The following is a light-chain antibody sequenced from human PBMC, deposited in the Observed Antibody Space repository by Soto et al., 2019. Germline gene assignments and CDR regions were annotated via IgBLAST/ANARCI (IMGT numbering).Light chain of an antibody. CDR1: SSDVGGYNY. CDR3: SSYTSTSTYV. Sequence: QSALTQPASVSGSPGQSITSCCTGTSSDVGGYNYVSWYQQYPGKAPKLMIYHVSNRPSGVSNRFSGSKSGNSASLTISGLQAEDEADYYCSSYTSTSTYVFGTGTKVTLL. CDR2: HVS. J-gene: IGLJ1*01. V-gene: IGLV2-14*01.